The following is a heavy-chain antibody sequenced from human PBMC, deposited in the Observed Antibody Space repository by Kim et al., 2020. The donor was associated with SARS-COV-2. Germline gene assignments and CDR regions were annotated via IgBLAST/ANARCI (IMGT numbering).Heavy chain of an antibody. Sequence: GGSLRLSCAASGFTFSSYAMSWVRQAPGKGLEWVSAISGSGGSTYYADSVKGRFTISRDNSKNTLYLQMNSLRAEDTAVYYCAKETTSSSWYGGLGNFFDYWGQGTLVTVSS. CDR2: ISGSGGST. J-gene: IGHJ4*02. CDR3: AKETTSSSWYGGLGNFFDY. CDR1: GFTFSSYA. D-gene: IGHD6-13*01. V-gene: IGHV3-23*01.